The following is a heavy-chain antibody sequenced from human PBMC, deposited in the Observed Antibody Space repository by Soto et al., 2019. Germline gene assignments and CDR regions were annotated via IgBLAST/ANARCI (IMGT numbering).Heavy chain of an antibody. CDR3: AKELQYSSGLYLVEY. D-gene: IGHD6-19*01. Sequence: EVQLLESGGGLVQPGGSLRLSCAASGFTFSSYAMSWVRQAPGKGLEWVSAISGSGVSTYYADSVKGRFTISRDKSKNTLYLHMTSQSAEDTAVYYCAKELQYSSGLYLVEYWGEGTLVTVS. J-gene: IGHJ4*02. CDR2: ISGSGVST. V-gene: IGHV3-23*01. CDR1: GFTFSSYA.